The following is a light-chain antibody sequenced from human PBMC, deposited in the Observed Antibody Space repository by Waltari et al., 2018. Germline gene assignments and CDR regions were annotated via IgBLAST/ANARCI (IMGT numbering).Light chain of an antibody. CDR1: QNINNW. J-gene: IGKJ4*01. CDR2: KAS. Sequence: DIQMTQSPSTLAASVGDRITITCRASQNINNWLAWYQQKPGKAPKLLIQKASTLESGVPSRFSGSGSGTEFTLTISSLQSEDFAVYDCQQYSSWPLTFGGGTKVEIK. CDR3: QQYSSWPLT. V-gene: IGKV1-5*03.